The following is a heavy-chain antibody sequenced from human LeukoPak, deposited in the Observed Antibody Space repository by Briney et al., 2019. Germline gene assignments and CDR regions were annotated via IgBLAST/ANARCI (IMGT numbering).Heavy chain of an antibody. CDR1: GFIFSDYY. D-gene: IGHD4-17*01. V-gene: IGHV3-11*06. Sequence: GGSLRLSCAASGFIFSDYYMNWIRQAPGKGLEWVSNIGTTITYANYADSVKGRFTISRDNAKNSLYLQMNSLRAEDTAAYYCARDDDGDNPIDYWGQGTLVTVSS. CDR2: IGTTITYA. CDR3: ARDDDGDNPIDY. J-gene: IGHJ4*02.